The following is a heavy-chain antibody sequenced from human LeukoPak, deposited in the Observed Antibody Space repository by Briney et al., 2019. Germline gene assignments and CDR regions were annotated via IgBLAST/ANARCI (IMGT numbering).Heavy chain of an antibody. D-gene: IGHD3-10*01. Sequence: PGGSLRLSCAASGFTVSSNYMSWVRQAPGKGLEWVSVIHSGGSTYYADSVKGRFTISRDNSKNTLYLQMNSLRAEDTAVYYCARDLPLMVRGVIITYYYGMDVWGQGTTVTVSS. V-gene: IGHV3-66*01. CDR3: ARDLPLMVRGVIITYYYGMDV. CDR1: GFTVSSNY. J-gene: IGHJ6*02. CDR2: IHSGGST.